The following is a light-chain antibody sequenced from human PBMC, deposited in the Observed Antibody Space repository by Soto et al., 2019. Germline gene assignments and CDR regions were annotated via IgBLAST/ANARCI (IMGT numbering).Light chain of an antibody. CDR2: AAS. Sequence: AIRMTQSPSSFSASTGDRVSITCRASEGISSYLAWYQQKPGKAPNLLIYAASTLQSGVPSRFSGSGSGTEFTLTISCLQSEDFATYYCQQYYSYPNTFGQGAKLEIK. CDR3: QQYYSYPNT. J-gene: IGKJ2*01. CDR1: EGISSY. V-gene: IGKV1-8*01.